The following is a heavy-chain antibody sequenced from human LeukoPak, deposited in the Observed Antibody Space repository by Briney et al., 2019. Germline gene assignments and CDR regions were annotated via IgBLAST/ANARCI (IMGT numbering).Heavy chain of an antibody. D-gene: IGHD6-6*01. CDR1: GVNLNDYY. Sequence: SGGSLRLSCVGSGVNLNDYYMAWIRQTPGKGVQRVSYMRRGRDYKAYEDSVKGRFTISRDNGKNSLYLQMNSLTAEDTAVDYCARELGVSRAFDIWGQGTMVTVSS. V-gene: IGHV3-11*05. CDR2: MRRGRDYK. J-gene: IGHJ3*02. CDR3: ARELGVSRAFDI.